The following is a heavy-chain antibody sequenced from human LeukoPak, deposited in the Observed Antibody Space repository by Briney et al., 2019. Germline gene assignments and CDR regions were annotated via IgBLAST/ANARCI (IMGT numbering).Heavy chain of an antibody. CDR1: GGIISDY. D-gene: IGHD1-26*01. CDR2: IYYSGST. Sequence: NPSETLSLTCTVSGGIISDYWGWIRQPPGKGLEWIGSIYYSGSTYYNPSLKSRVTISVDTSKNQFSLKLNSVTAADTAVYYCARRVGARRGNFDYWGQGTLVTVSS. CDR3: ARRVGARRGNFDY. V-gene: IGHV4-39*01. J-gene: IGHJ4*02.